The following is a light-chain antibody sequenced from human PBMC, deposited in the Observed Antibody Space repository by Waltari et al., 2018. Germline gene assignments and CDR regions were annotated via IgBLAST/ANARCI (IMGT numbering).Light chain of an antibody. CDR1: QSVLYTSNNKNY. J-gene: IGKJ2*01. Sequence: DIVMTQSPDSLAVSLGETATINCQSSQSVLYTSNNKNYLGWYQQKPGRPPKMLLYWASTRESGVPDRFSAGGSGTDFTLTISSLQAEDVAIYYCQQYYKSRTFGQGTKLEIK. V-gene: IGKV4-1*01. CDR3: QQYYKSRT. CDR2: WAS.